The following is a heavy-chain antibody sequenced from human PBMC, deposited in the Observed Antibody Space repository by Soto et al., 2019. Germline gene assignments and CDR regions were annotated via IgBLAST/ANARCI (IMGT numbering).Heavy chain of an antibody. CDR2: MSHSGGT. CDR1: GGSVSSGSYY. D-gene: IGHD1-1*01. CDR3: ARVERGTATTVVDAFDI. V-gene: IGHV4-34*01. Sequence: QVQLQQWGAGLLKPSETLSLTCAVYGGSVSSGSYYWSWIRQPPGKGLEWIGEMSHSGGTHFNPSLKSRVPISVDTSKNQFSLKMSSVTAADTALYYCARVERGTATTVVDAFDILGPGTMVTVSS. J-gene: IGHJ3*02.